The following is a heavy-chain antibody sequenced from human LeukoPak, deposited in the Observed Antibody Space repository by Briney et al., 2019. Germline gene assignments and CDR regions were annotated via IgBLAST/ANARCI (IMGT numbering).Heavy chain of an antibody. CDR1: GYTFTSYD. D-gene: IGHD3-10*01. CDR3: ARVRANQKNRNFDY. V-gene: IGHV1-8*01. J-gene: IGHJ4*02. CDR2: MNPNSGNT. Sequence: ASVKVSCKASGYTFTSYDINWVRQATGQGLEWMGWMNPNSGNTGYAQKFQGRVTMTRNTSISTAHMELSSLRSEDTAVYYCARVRANQKNRNFDYWGQGTLVTVSS.